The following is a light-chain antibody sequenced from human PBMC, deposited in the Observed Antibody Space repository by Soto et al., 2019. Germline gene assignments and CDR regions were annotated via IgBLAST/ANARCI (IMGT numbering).Light chain of an antibody. CDR1: QSVSSSY. CDR3: QQYGSPPTT. V-gene: IGKV3-20*01. J-gene: IGKJ5*01. Sequence: VWSPYHGTQSLSPGERATLSCRAGQSVSSSYLAWYQQKPGQAPRLLIYGASSRATGIPDRFSGSGSGTDFTLTISRLEPEDFAVYYCQQYGSPPTTFGQGTRLDIK. CDR2: GAS.